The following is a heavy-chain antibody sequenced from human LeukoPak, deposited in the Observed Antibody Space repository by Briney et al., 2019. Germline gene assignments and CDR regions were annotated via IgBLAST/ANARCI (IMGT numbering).Heavy chain of an antibody. CDR2: INHSGST. Sequence: PSETLSLTCAVYGGSFSGYYWSWIRQPPGKGLEWIGEINHSGSTNYNPSLKSRVTISVDTSKNQFSLKLSSVTAADTAVYYCARGRFGEWDYWGQGTLVTVSS. D-gene: IGHD3-10*01. V-gene: IGHV4-34*01. CDR3: ARGRFGEWDY. J-gene: IGHJ4*02. CDR1: GGSFSGYY.